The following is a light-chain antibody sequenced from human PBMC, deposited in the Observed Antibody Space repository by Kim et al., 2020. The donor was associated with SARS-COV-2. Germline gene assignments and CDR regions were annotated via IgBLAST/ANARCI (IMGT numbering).Light chain of an antibody. CDR2: EDN. J-gene: IGLJ3*02. CDR3: QSFNSNNHWV. V-gene: IGLV6-57*01. CDR1: SGSIAGNY. Sequence: KTVIISCIRSSGSIAGNYMQWYQQRPGSSPTPIIYEDNDRPSEVPDRFSGSIDSSSNSASLTISGLKTEDEADYYCQSFNSNNHWVFGGGTQLTVL.